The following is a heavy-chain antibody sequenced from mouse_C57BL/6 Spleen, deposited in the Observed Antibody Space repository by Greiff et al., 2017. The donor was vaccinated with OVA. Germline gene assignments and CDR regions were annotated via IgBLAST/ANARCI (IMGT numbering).Heavy chain of an antibody. CDR3: ADLYGYDGVDY. V-gene: IGHV1-53*01. CDR1: GYTFTSSW. Sequence: QVQLQQPGTELVKPGASVKLSCKASGYTFTSSWMHWVKQRPGQGLAWIGNINPSNGGTNYHEKFKSKATLTVDKSSSTAYMQLSSLTSEDAAVDYCADLYGYDGVDYWGQGTTLTVSS. D-gene: IGHD2-2*01. J-gene: IGHJ2*01. CDR2: INPSNGGT.